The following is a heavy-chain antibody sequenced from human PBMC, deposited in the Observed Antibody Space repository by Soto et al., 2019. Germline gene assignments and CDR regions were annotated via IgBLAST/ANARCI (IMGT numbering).Heavy chain of an antibody. Sequence: ASETLSLTCTVSGGSISSSSYYWGWIRQPPGKGLEWIGSIYYSGSTYYNPSLKSRVTISVDTSKNQFSLKLSSVTAADTAVYYCARLSDVFGAFDIWGQGTMVTVSS. V-gene: IGHV4-39*01. D-gene: IGHD3-16*01. J-gene: IGHJ3*02. CDR3: ARLSDVFGAFDI. CDR2: IYYSGST. CDR1: GGSISSSSYY.